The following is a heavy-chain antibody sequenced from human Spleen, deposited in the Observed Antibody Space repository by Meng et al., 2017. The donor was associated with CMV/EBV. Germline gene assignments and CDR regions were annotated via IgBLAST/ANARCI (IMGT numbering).Heavy chain of an antibody. D-gene: IGHD6-19*01. J-gene: IGHJ3*01. CDR3: VKDIYPAPIAEPGRLGDAFDV. CDR1: TYA. V-gene: IGHV3-23*01. CDR2: ISGIAGIT. Sequence: TYAMSWVRQAPGKGLEWVSGISGIAGITYHADSVKGRFTISRDNFENTLYLRINSLRAEDTAVYYCVKDIYPAPIAEPGRLGDAFDVWGQGTMVTVSS.